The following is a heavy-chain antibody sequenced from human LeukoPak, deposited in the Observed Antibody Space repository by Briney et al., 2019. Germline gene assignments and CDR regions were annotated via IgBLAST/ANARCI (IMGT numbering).Heavy chain of an antibody. CDR3: ARGFYGDYPQPFDY. J-gene: IGHJ4*02. D-gene: IGHD4-17*01. CDR2: ISSSSSYI. V-gene: IGHV3-21*01. CDR1: GFTFSSYS. Sequence: PGGSLRLSCAASGFTFSSYSMNWVRQAPGKGLEWVSSISSSSSYIYYADSVKGRFTISRDNAKNSLYLQMNSLRAEDTAVYYCARGFYGDYPQPFDYWGQGTLVTVSS.